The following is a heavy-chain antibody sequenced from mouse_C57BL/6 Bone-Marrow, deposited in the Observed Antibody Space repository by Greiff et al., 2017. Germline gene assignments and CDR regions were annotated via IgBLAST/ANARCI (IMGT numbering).Heavy chain of an antibody. Sequence: EVQLQQSGPELVKPGASVKIPCKASGYTFTDYNMDWVKQSHGKSLEWIGDINPNNGGTIYNQKFKGKATLTVDKSSRTAYMELRSLTSEDTAVYYCARSWNLGLRLGYYFDYWGQGTTLTVSS. CDR1: GYTFTDYN. D-gene: IGHD2-4*01. J-gene: IGHJ2*01. CDR3: ARSWNLGLRLGYYFDY. V-gene: IGHV1-18*01. CDR2: INPNNGGT.